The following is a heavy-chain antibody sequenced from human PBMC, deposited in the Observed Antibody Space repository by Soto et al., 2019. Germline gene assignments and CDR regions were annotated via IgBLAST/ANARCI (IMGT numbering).Heavy chain of an antibody. CDR1: GFTLNNYG. Sequence: EVQLLESGGGLVQPGGSLRLSCAASGFTLNNYGMSWVRQAPGKGLEWVSAISPNGQGIYYADSVKGRFIISKDNSKNTVFLHMDSLTADDTADYYCAKDRGYPRDYFHYWGQGTLVTVSS. J-gene: IGHJ4*02. CDR2: ISPNGQGI. CDR3: AKDRGYPRDYFHY. D-gene: IGHD6-13*01. V-gene: IGHV3-23*01.